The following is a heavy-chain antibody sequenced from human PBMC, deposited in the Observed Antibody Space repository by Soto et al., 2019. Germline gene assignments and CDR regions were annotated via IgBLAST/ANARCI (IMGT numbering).Heavy chain of an antibody. V-gene: IGHV3-23*01. J-gene: IGHJ6*02. CDR1: GFAFRNYA. CDR2: ISGSGAST. CDR3: AXRMTTLTPYHYYYNMGV. Sequence: GGSLRLSCVASGFAFRNYAMRWVRQAPGKGLEWVSTISGSGASTFYSDSVKGRCSISRDNSKNTLFPQLNSLRADDTAVYYCAXRMTTLTPYHYYYNMGVWGQGTTVTVSS.